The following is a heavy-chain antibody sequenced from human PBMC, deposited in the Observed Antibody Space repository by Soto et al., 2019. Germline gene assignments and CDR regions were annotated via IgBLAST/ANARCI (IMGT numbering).Heavy chain of an antibody. J-gene: IGHJ4*02. Sequence: QVQLVQSGAEVKKPESSVKVSCKAPGGTFSTDAISWVRQAPGQGLEWMGGIIPMFGTANYARRFQDRVTITADESTTRVYMELSRLRSEDTAVYVCASGIQLCLRRINNGYSGWGQGTLVTVSS. CDR3: ASGIQLCLRRINNGYSG. CDR2: IIPMFGTA. D-gene: IGHD5-18*01. V-gene: IGHV1-69*12. CDR1: GGTFSTDA.